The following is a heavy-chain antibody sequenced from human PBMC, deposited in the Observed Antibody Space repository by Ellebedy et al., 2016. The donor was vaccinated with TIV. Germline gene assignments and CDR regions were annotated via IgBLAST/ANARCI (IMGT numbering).Heavy chain of an antibody. V-gene: IGHV4-59*08. CDR2: IHYSGST. J-gene: IGHJ3*02. Sequence: PSETLSLTCTVSGGSISFYFWSWIRQSPGKGLEWIGFIHYSGSTIYNPSLKSRATISVDTSKSQFSLKLSSVTAADTAVYYCARRLVAGSPNSFDMWGQGTMVTVSS. D-gene: IGHD6-19*01. CDR1: GGSISFYF. CDR3: ARRLVAGSPNSFDM.